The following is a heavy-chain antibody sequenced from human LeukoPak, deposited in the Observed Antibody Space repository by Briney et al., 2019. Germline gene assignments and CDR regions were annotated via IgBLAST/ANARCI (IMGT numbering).Heavy chain of an antibody. D-gene: IGHD2-2*01. CDR1: AYTFTSYG. CDR2: ISAFNGKT. V-gene: IGHV1-18*01. Sequence: ASVKVSCKASAYTFTSYGISWVRQAPGQGLEWMGWISAFNGKTNYAQKLQGRVTITADESTSTAYMELSSLRSEDTAVYYCARGSTDIVVVPAAGDLWGQGTLVTVSS. J-gene: IGHJ4*02. CDR3: ARGSTDIVVVPAAGDL.